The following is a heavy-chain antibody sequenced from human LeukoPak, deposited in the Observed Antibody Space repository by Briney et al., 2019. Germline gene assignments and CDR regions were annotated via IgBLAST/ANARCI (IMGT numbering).Heavy chain of an antibody. D-gene: IGHD1-20*01. V-gene: IGHV1-2*02. Sequence: GASVKVSCKASGYTFTDYYMHWVRQAPGQGLEWMGWINPNSGGTKYAQKFQGRVTMTRDTSINTAYMELSRLTYEDTAVYYCAGLPRYNWNEPLDYWGQGTLVTVSS. CDR3: AGLPRYNWNEPLDY. CDR1: GYTFTDYY. CDR2: INPNSGGT. J-gene: IGHJ4*02.